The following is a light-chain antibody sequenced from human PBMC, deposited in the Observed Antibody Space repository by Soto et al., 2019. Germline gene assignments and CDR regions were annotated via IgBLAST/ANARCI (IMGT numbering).Light chain of an antibody. CDR2: AAS. V-gene: IGKV1-39*01. CDR3: QQSYSTRPVT. Sequence: DIPMTQSPSSLSASVGDRVSITCRASQSVSSYLNWYQQKPGKAPKLLIYAASSLQSGVPSRFSGSGSGTDFTLTISSLQPEDFATYYCQQSYSTRPVTFGGGTKVEIK. J-gene: IGKJ4*01. CDR1: QSVSSY.